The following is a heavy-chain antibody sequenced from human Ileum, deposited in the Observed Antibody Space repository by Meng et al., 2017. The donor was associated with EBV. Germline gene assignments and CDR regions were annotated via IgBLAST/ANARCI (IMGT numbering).Heavy chain of an antibody. Sequence: EVQLVEYVGGLVQPGGSLRLSRGASGFAFRNYWMHWVRQAPGKGLVWVSRIRPDGSGANYADFVEGRFTISRDNAKNTLFLQMNSLRAEDTAVYYCARADPLTAAANWGQGTLVTVSS. J-gene: IGHJ4*02. V-gene: IGHV3-74*01. D-gene: IGHD6-13*01. CDR2: IRPDGSGA. CDR3: ARADPLTAAAN. CDR1: GFAFRNYW.